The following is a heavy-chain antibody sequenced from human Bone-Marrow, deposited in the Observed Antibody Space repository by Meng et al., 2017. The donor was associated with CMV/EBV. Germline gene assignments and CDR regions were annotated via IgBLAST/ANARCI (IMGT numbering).Heavy chain of an antibody. CDR1: GFTFSNAW. CDR2: IKSKTDGGTT. D-gene: IGHD3-22*01. J-gene: IGHJ6*02. V-gene: IGHV3-15*01. CDR3: TTDPDSSPTYNYKGMDV. Sequence: GESLKISRAASGFTFSNAWMSWVRQAPGKGLEWVGRIKSKTDGGTTDYAAPVKGRFTISRDDSKNTLYLQMNSLKTEDTAVYYCTTDPDSSPTYNYKGMDVWGQGTTVTVS.